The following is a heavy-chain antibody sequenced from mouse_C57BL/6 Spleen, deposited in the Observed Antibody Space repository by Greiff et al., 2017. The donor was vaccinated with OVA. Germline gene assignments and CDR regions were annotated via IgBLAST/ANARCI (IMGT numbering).Heavy chain of an antibody. D-gene: IGHD1-1*01. J-gene: IGHJ2*01. CDR1: GYTITSYW. Sequence: QVQLQQPGAELVKPGASVKLSCKASGYTITSYWMQWVKQRPGQGLEWIGEIDPSDSYTNYNQKFKGKATLTVDTSSSTAYMQLSSLTSEDSAVYYCARGGDYGSSLYYFDYWGQGTTLTVSS. CDR2: IDPSDSYT. CDR3: ARGGDYGSSLYYFDY. V-gene: IGHV1-50*01.